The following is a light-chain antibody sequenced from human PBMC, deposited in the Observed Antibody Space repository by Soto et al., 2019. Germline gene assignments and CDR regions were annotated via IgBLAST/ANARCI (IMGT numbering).Light chain of an antibody. CDR2: DVT. CDR1: SSDVGGYNY. CDR3: CSYAGNLYV. J-gene: IGLJ1*01. Sequence: QSVLTQPRSVSGSPGQSVAISCTGTSSDVGGYNYVSWYQQHPGSAPRLMLYDVTKRPSGVPDRFSGSKSGNPASLTISGLQAEDEADYYCCSYAGNLYVFGDGTKVTVL. V-gene: IGLV2-11*01.